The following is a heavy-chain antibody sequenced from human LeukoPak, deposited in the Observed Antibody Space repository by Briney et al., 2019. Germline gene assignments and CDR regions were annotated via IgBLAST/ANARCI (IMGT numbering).Heavy chain of an antibody. J-gene: IGHJ3*02. CDR2: IYYNGHT. CDR3: ARARIITGGAFDI. D-gene: IGHD3-22*01. CDR1: GGSISNGGYY. V-gene: IGHV4-31*03. Sequence: NTSETLSLTCTVSGGSISNGGYYWSWIRQLPGKGLEWIGYIYYNGHTYYNPSLKSRVVISVDTSKNQFSLKLSSVTAADTAVYYCARARIITGGAFDIWGQGTMVTVSS.